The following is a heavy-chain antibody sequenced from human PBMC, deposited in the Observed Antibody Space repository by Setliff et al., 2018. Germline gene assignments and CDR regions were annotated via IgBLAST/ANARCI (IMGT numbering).Heavy chain of an antibody. CDR2: IFYSGRT. CDR1: GASITNINYY. CDR3: ARLPNYVWGSPVDY. J-gene: IGHJ4*02. D-gene: IGHD3-16*01. V-gene: IGHV4-39*01. Sequence: KLRETLSLTCTVSGASITNINYYWGLIRQPPGKGLEWIGSIFYSGRTFYNPSLKSRVTISVDTSKNQFSLTLSSVTAADTAVYYCARLPNYVWGSPVDYWGQVTLVTVSS.